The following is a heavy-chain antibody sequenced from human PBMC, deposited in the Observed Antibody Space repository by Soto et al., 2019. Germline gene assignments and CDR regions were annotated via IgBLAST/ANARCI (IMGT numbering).Heavy chain of an antibody. D-gene: IGHD6-13*01. V-gene: IGHV2-5*02. CDR3: AHRRRGAAAGTFDY. J-gene: IGHJ4*02. CDR1: GFSLSTSGVG. CDR2: IYWDDDK. Sequence: QITLKESGPTLVKPTQTLTLTCTFSGFSLSTSGVGVGWIRQPPGKALEWLALIYWDDDKRYSPSLKSRLTITNDTSKNQVVLTMTNMDPVDTATYYCAHRRRGAAAGTFDYWGQGTLVTVSS.